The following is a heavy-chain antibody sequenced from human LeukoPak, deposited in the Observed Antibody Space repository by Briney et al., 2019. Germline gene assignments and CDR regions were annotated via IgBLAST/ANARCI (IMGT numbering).Heavy chain of an antibody. Sequence: GGSLRLSCAASGFTFSSYAMSWVRQAAGKGLEWVSAISGSGGSTYYADCVKGRFTIYRENSKNTLYLQMNRLRDEDTAVYYCLKAGVYDFWSGYYPLDYWGQGTLVTVSS. J-gene: IGHJ4*02. CDR2: ISGSGGST. CDR3: LKAGVYDFWSGYYPLDY. V-gene: IGHV3-23*01. D-gene: IGHD3-3*01. CDR1: GFTFSSYA.